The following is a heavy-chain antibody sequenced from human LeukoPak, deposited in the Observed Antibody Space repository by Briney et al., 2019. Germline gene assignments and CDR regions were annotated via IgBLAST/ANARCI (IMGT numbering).Heavy chain of an antibody. CDR1: GGSFSGYY. D-gene: IGHD3-10*01. Sequence: SETLSLTCAVYGGSFSGYYWSWIRQPPGKGLEWIGEINHSGSTNYNPSLKSRVTISVDTSKNQFSLKLSSVTAADTAVYYCARGLYLYYYGSGSHDYWGRGTLVTVSS. J-gene: IGHJ4*02. CDR2: INHSGST. V-gene: IGHV4-34*01. CDR3: ARGLYLYYYGSGSHDY.